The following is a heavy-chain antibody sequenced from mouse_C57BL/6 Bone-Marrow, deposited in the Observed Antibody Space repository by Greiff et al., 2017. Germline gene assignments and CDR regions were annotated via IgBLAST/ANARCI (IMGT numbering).Heavy chain of an antibody. Sequence: QVQLQQPGAELVMPGASVKLSCKASGYTFTSYWMHWVKQRPGQGLEWIGEIDPSDSYTNYNQKFKGKSTLTVDKSSSTAYMQLSSLTSEDSAVYYCASYCMDYWGQGTSVTVSS. D-gene: IGHD1-1*01. V-gene: IGHV1-69*01. CDR1: GYTFTSYW. CDR2: IDPSDSYT. J-gene: IGHJ4*01. CDR3: ASYCMDY.